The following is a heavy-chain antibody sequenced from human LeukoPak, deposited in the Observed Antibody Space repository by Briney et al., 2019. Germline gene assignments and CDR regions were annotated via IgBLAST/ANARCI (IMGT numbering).Heavy chain of an antibody. J-gene: IGHJ3*02. CDR2: ILPIFGTA. D-gene: IGHD3-22*01. CDR3: ARDIGNYYDSRPAFDI. Sequence: AVNVSYKASGGTLSSYAISWVRQAPGQGLAWMGGILPIFGTANYTQKFQGRDTITADVSTSTAYMELSSLRSEETPVYYCARDIGNYYDSRPAFDIWGQGTMVTVSS. V-gene: IGHV1-69*13. CDR1: GGTLSSYA.